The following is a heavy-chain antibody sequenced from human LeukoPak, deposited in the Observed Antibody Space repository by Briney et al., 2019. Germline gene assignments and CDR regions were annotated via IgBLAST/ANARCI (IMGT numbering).Heavy chain of an antibody. CDR2: TYYRSTWYN. D-gene: IGHD3-9*01. J-gene: IGHJ5*02. CDR1: GDSVSSNSVT. V-gene: IGHV6-1*01. CDR3: ARRLAQYDCFDP. Sequence: SQTLSLTCAISGDSVSSNSVTWNWIRQSPPRDLEWLGRTYYRSTWYNDYAVSVRGRITVNPDTSKNQFSLHLNSVTPEDTAVYYSARRLAQYDCFDPWGQGILVTVSS.